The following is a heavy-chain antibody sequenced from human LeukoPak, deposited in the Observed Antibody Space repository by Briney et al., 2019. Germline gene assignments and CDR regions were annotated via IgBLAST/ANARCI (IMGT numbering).Heavy chain of an antibody. CDR3: ARAPERFYGSGSSYNWFDP. V-gene: IGHV1-46*01. CDR2: INPSGGST. J-gene: IGHJ5*02. D-gene: IGHD3-10*01. Sequence: ASVKVSCKASGYTFTSYYMHWVRQAPGQGLEWMGIINPSGGSTSYAQKFQGRVTMTRDTSTSTVYMELSSLRSDDTAVYYCARAPERFYGSGSSYNWFDPWGQGTLVTVSS. CDR1: GYTFTSYY.